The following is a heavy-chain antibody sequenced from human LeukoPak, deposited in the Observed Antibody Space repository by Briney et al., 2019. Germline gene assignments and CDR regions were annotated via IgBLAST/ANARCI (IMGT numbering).Heavy chain of an antibody. J-gene: IGHJ5*02. CDR1: GFTFSSYS. CDR2: INHSGST. D-gene: IGHD5-12*01. CDR3: ARELTVATRFDP. Sequence: GSLRLSCAASGFTFSSYSMNWVRQAPGKGLEWIGEINHSGSTNYNPSLKSRVTISVDTSKNQFSLKLSSVTAADTAVYYCARELTVATRFDPWGQGTLVTVSS. V-gene: IGHV4-34*01.